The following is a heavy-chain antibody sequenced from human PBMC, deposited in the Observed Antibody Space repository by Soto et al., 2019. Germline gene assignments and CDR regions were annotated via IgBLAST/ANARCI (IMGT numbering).Heavy chain of an antibody. D-gene: IGHD2-2*01. J-gene: IGHJ5*02. V-gene: IGHV4-34*01. Sequence: QVQLQQWGAGLLKTSETLSLTCAVYGGSFSGYYWSWIRQPPGKGLEWIGEINHSGSTNYNPSLKSRVTISVDTSKNQFYLKLSSVTDAAADVYYCAGVRVRGVVVPAALPRWRWFDLWGQGTLVTVSS. CDR2: INHSGST. CDR1: GGSFSGYY. CDR3: AGVRVRGVVVPAALPRWRWFDL.